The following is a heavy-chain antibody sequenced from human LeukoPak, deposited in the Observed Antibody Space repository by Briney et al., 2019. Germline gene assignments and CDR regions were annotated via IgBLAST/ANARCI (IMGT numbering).Heavy chain of an antibody. D-gene: IGHD6-13*01. V-gene: IGHV3-23*01. J-gene: IGHJ4*02. CDR1: GFTFSSYA. CDR3: AKIIAAWYYFDY. CDR2: ISISGGST. Sequence: GGSLRLSCAASGFTFSSYAMSWVRQAPGKGLEWVSGISISGGSTYYTDSVKGRFTISSDNSKKTLYLQMDSLRVEDTAVYYCAKIIAAWYYFDYWGQGTLVTVSS.